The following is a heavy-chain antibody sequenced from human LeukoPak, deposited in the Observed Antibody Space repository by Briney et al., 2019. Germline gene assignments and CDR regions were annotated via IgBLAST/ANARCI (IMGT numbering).Heavy chain of an antibody. CDR1: GFTFSSYV. D-gene: IGHD3-3*02. J-gene: IGHJ4*02. CDR2: ISYDGSNE. CDR3: ARSPLADYFDY. V-gene: IGHV3-30*04. Sequence: GGSLRLSCAASGFTFSSYVMHWVRQAPGKGLEWVAIISYDGSNEYYADSVKGRFTISRDNAKSSLYLQMNSLRAEDTAVYYCARSPLADYFDYWGQGTLVTVSS.